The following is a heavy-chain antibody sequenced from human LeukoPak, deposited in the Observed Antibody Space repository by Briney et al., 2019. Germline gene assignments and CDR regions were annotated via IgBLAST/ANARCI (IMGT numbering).Heavy chain of an antibody. CDR2: ISSSSSTI. D-gene: IGHD6-6*01. CDR3: AKAESTSSGYYYYMDV. J-gene: IGHJ6*03. Sequence: HTGGSLRLSCAASGFTFSSYSMNWVRQAPGKGLEWVSYISSSSSTIYYADSVKGRFTISRDNSKNTLYLQMNSLRPEDTAVYFCAKAESTSSGYYYYMDVWGKGTSVIVSS. CDR1: GFTFSSYS. V-gene: IGHV3-48*01.